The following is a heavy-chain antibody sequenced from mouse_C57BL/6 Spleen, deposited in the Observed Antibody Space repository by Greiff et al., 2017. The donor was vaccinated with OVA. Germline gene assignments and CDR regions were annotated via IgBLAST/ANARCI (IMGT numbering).Heavy chain of an antibody. CDR1: GFTFSDYG. J-gene: IGHJ4*01. V-gene: IGHV5-17*01. D-gene: IGHD1-1*02. CDR2: ISSGSSTI. CDR3: ARAAMVATLYCYAMDY. Sequence: EVMLVESGGGLVKPGGSLKLSCAASGFTFSDYGMHWVRQAPEKGLEWVAYISSGSSTIYYADTVKGRFTISRDYAKHTLFLQMTSLSAEDTAMYYCARAAMVATLYCYAMDYWGQGTSVTVSS.